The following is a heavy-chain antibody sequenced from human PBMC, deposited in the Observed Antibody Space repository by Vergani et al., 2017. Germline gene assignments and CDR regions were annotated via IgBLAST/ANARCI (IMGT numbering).Heavy chain of an antibody. Sequence: QVQLVQSGAEVKKPGSSVKVSCKASGYTFTSYGISWVRQAPGQGLEWMGWISAYNGNTNYAQKLQGRVTMTTDTSTSTAYMELRSLRSDDTAVYYCARDLPPGDYLGGGLVYWGQGTLVTVSA. CDR3: ARDLPPGDYLGGGLVY. V-gene: IGHV1-18*01. CDR1: GYTFTSYG. D-gene: IGHD4-17*01. J-gene: IGHJ4*02. CDR2: ISAYNGNT.